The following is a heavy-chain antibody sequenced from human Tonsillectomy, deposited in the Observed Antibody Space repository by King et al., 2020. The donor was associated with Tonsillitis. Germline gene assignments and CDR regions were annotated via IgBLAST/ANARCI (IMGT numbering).Heavy chain of an antibody. CDR2: INPSGGIT. Sequence: VQLVQSGAEVKRPGASVNVSCKASGHTFNTYYVNWVRQAPGQGLAWMGIINPSGGITTYAQKFQHRVILTRDTSTSTVYMELRSLRSSDTAVYYCATVPGYYDNVGLSVDPWGQGTLVTVS. D-gene: IGHD3-16*01. CDR1: GHTFNTYY. J-gene: IGHJ5*02. CDR3: ATVPGYYDNVGLSVDP. V-gene: IGHV1-46*02.